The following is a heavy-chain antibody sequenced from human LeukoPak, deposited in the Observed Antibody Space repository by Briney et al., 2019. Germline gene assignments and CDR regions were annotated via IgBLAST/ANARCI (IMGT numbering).Heavy chain of an antibody. J-gene: IGHJ6*02. CDR1: GFTFSSYA. V-gene: IGHV3-23*01. D-gene: IGHD2-15*01. CDR3: ARDVVAATQTFSYGMDV. CDR2: ISGSGRTT. Sequence: PGGSLRLSCAASGFTFSSYAMSWVRQAPGKGLEWVSAISGSGRTTYYEDSVKGRFTISRDNSKNTLYLQMNSLRAEDTAVYYCARDVVAATQTFSYGMDVWGQGTTVTVSS.